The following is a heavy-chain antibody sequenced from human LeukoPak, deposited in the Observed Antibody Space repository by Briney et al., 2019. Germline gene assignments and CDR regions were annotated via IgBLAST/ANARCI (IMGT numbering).Heavy chain of an antibody. D-gene: IGHD6-13*01. CDR1: GFTFDDYA. Sequence: GGSLRLSCAASGFTFDDYAMHWVRQAPGKGLEWVSGISWNSGSIGYADSAKGRFTVSRDNAKNSLYLQMNSLRAEDTALYYCAKDIAAAGTIDYWGQGTLVTVSS. CDR2: ISWNSGSI. J-gene: IGHJ4*02. V-gene: IGHV3-9*01. CDR3: AKDIAAAGTIDY.